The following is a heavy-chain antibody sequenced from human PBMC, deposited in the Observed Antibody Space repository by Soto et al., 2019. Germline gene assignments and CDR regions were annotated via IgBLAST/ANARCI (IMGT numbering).Heavy chain of an antibody. V-gene: IGHV4-59*08. Sequence: PSETLSLTCTVSGGSISSYYWSWIRQPPGKGLEWIGYIYYSGSTNYNPSLKSRFTLSVDTSKILFSLKLSFVTAADTAVFYFARGYCTNGVCYNAPIFDYWGQGTLVTVSS. J-gene: IGHJ4*02. CDR1: GGSISSYY. CDR3: ARGYCTNGVCYNAPIFDY. CDR2: IYYSGST. D-gene: IGHD2-8*01.